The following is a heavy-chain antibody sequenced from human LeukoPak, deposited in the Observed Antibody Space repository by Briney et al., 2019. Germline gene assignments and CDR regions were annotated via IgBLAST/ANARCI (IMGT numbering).Heavy chain of an antibody. D-gene: IGHD5-12*01. Sequence: ASVKVSCKASGYTFTSYYMHWVRQAPGQGLEWMGIINPSGGSTSYAQKFQGRVTMTRDMSTSTVYMELSSLRSEDTAVYYCARDARISGYDSSSSLSFDPWGQGTLVTVSS. CDR1: GYTFTSYY. J-gene: IGHJ5*02. CDR3: ARDARISGYDSSSSLSFDP. CDR2: INPSGGST. V-gene: IGHV1-46*01.